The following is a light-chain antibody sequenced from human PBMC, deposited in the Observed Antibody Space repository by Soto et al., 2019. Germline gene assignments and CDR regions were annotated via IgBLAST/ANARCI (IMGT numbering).Light chain of an antibody. J-gene: IGKJ1*01. V-gene: IGKV1-5*03. Sequence: DIQMTQSPSTLSAFVGDRVTITCRASQSISTWLAWYQQKPGKVPKLLIFKASSLQSGVPSRFSGRGSGTDFTLTISSLPPDDFATYYCQQYNPSSRTFGQGTKVEIK. CDR3: QQYNPSSRT. CDR1: QSISTW. CDR2: KAS.